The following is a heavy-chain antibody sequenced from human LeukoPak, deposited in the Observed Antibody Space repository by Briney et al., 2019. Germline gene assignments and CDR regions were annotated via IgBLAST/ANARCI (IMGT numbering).Heavy chain of an antibody. D-gene: IGHD1-14*01. CDR2: INHRGST. CDR1: GGSFSDYY. J-gene: IGHJ3*02. Sequence: PSETLSLTCAVYGGSFSDYYWTWIRQPPGKGLEWIGEINHRGSTHYNPSLKSRVTISVDTSKKQFSLKLSSVTAADTAVYYCATYNTGFDIWGQGTVVTVSS. CDR3: ATYNTGFDI. V-gene: IGHV4-34*01.